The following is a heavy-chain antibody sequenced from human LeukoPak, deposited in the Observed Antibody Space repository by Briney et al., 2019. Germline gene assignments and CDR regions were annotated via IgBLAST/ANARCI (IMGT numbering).Heavy chain of an antibody. J-gene: IGHJ4*02. V-gene: IGHV4-34*01. D-gene: IGHD3-3*01. Sequence: SETLSLTCAVSGEPFSGYYWTWIRQSPGKGLEWIGQINRDGRTNYKPSLQSRVTLSIDTSKNLFSLNLTLVTAADTAVYYCARLVPEKFFEWDPEGYFDCWGQGTLVTVSS. CDR3: ARLVPEKFFEWDPEGYFDC. CDR1: GEPFSGYY. CDR2: INRDGRT.